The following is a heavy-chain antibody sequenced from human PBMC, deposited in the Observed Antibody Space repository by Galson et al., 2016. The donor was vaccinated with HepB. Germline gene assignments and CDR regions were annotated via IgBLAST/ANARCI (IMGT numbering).Heavy chain of an antibody. CDR2: ITGSGGDT. CDR1: GVAFTSYA. D-gene: IGHD3/OR15-3a*01. V-gene: IGHV3-23*01. J-gene: IGHJ4*02. CDR3: ARVDWGGFYFDY. Sequence: SLRLSCAASGVAFTSYAMTWVRQVPGKGLEWVSSITGSGGDTYYVDSVKGRFSISRDNSKNTLYLQMNSLRDEDTAAYYCARVDWGGFYFDYWGPATLVTVSS.